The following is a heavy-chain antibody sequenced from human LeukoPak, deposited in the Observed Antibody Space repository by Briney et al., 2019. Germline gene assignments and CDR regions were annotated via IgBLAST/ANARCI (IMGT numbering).Heavy chain of an antibody. CDR1: GGSISSYY. J-gene: IGHJ6*03. CDR2: IYYSGST. D-gene: IGHD3-22*01. V-gene: IGHV4-59*01. CDR3: ARAATGYDSGGRTTYYYFYMDV. Sequence: SETLSLTCTVSGGSISSYYWSWIRQPPGKGLEWIGYIYYSGSTNYNPSLKSRVTISVDTSKNQFSLKLSSVTAADTAVYYCARAATGYDSGGRTTYYYFYMDVWGKGTTITISS.